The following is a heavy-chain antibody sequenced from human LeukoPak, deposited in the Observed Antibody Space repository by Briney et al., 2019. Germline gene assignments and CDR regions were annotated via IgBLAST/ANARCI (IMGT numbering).Heavy chain of an antibody. J-gene: IGHJ2*01. V-gene: IGHV4-59*01. Sequence: SETLSLTCTVSGGSISSYYWSWIRQPPGKGVEWIGYIYYSGSTNYNPSLKSRVTISVDTSKNQFSLKLSSVTAADTAVYYCARDSIGSGGAVYWYFDLWGRGTLVTVSS. CDR3: ARDSIGSGGAVYWYFDL. D-gene: IGHD3-10*01. CDR2: IYYSGST. CDR1: GGSISSYY.